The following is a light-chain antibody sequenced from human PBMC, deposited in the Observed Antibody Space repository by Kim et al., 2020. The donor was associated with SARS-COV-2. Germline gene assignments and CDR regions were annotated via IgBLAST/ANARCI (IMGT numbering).Light chain of an antibody. V-gene: IGKV1-33*01. CDR3: QQFDSLPYT. CDR1: QDITKY. CDR2: DAY. Sequence: DIQMTQSPSSLSASMGDRVTITCQASQDITKYLNLYQQRPGKPPKLLIFDAYTLERGVPPRFIGGGSGTDFSLTITGLQPEDIATYYCQQFDSLPYTFGQGTKLEI. J-gene: IGKJ2*01.